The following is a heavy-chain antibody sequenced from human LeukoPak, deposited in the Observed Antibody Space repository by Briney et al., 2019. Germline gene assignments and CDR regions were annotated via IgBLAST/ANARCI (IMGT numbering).Heavy chain of an antibody. CDR3: ARGFYGAGSHFDY. D-gene: IGHD3-10*01. Sequence: PSETLSLTCTVSGGSISSGDFPWSWIRQPPGKGLEWIGYIFHTGHTSYNPSLKSRVTISVDMSKNQLSLRLTSVTAADTAVYYCARGFYGAGSHFDYWGQGTLVTVSS. CDR1: GGSISSGDFP. J-gene: IGHJ4*02. V-gene: IGHV4-30-2*01. CDR2: IFHTGHT.